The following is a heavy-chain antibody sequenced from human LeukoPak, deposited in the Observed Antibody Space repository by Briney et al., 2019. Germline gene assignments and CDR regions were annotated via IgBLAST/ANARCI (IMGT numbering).Heavy chain of an antibody. D-gene: IGHD3-22*01. J-gene: IGHJ3*01. CDR3: ARVYYNSLGSAFDV. V-gene: IGHV3-11*04. Sequence: GGSLRLSCEASGFIFSDYYMGWIRQAPGKGLEWVSYISGSRSTTYYADSVKGRFTISRDNAKNSLYLQMDSLRAEDTALYYSARVYYNSLGSAFDVWGQGTMVSVTS. CDR2: ISGSRSTT. CDR1: GFIFSDYY.